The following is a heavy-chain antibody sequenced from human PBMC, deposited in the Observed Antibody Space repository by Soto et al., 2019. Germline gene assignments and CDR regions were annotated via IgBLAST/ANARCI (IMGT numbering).Heavy chain of an antibody. Sequence: EVQLLESVGGLVQPGGSLRLSCAASGFTFSSYAMSWVRQAPGKGLEWVSAISGSGGSTYYADSVKGRFTISRDNSKNTLYLQMNSLRAEDTAVYYCANNLPFYGDYVPEYFQHWGQGTLVTVSS. CDR2: ISGSGGST. J-gene: IGHJ1*01. CDR1: GFTFSSYA. CDR3: ANNLPFYGDYVPEYFQH. D-gene: IGHD4-17*01. V-gene: IGHV3-23*01.